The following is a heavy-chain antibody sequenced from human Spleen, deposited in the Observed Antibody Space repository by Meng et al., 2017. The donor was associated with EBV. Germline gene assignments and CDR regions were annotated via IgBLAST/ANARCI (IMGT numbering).Heavy chain of an antibody. V-gene: IGHV1-3*01. CDR3: ASYTSKGYAIDY. D-gene: IGHD5-12*01. J-gene: IGHJ4*02. Sequence: QCQLVQSGAEVKKPGASVKLSCKASGYTFSTSAMHWVRQAPGQRLEWMGWIYAGDGSTKYSQRLQDRVTITRDTSASTSYMELSSLGSEDTAVYYCASYTSKGYAIDYWGRGTLVTVSS. CDR2: IYAGDGST. CDR1: GYTFSTSA.